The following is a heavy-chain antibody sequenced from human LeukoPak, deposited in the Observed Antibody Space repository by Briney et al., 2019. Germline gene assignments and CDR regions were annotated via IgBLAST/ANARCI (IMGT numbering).Heavy chain of an antibody. V-gene: IGHV1-2*02. CDR3: AREEETTVTTLGAFDI. CDR1: GYTFTGYY. Sequence: ASVKVSCKASGYTFTGYYMHWVRQAPGQGLEWMGWINPNSGGTNSAQKFQGRVTMTRDTSISTAYMELSRLRSDDTAVYYCAREEETTVTTLGAFDIWGQGTMVTVSS. J-gene: IGHJ3*02. CDR2: INPNSGGT. D-gene: IGHD4-17*01.